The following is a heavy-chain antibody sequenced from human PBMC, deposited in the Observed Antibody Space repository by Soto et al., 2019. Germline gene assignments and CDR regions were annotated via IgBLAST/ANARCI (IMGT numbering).Heavy chain of an antibody. D-gene: IGHD6-13*01. V-gene: IGHV1-46*03. J-gene: IGHJ2*01. CDR2: INPSDSST. Sequence: QVYLVQSGAEVKKPGASVKLSCKASGYTFTSKYLYWVRQAPGQGLEWMGMINPSDSSTTYARNFQGRVAMTRDTSTRTVYMEVARLRSEGTAVYYCVRGSSNGLWHFDLWGRGTLVTVSS. CDR1: GYTFTSKY. CDR3: VRGSSNGLWHFDL.